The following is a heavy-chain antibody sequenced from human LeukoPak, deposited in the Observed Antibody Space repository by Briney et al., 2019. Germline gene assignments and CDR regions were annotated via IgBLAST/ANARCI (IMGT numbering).Heavy chain of an antibody. J-gene: IGHJ4*02. V-gene: IGHV3-7*05. CDR3: ARFRSYNFDY. D-gene: IGHD1-26*01. CDR2: MNQAGSEK. Sequence: GGSLRLSCAASGFTFSSYWMSWVRQAPGKGLEWVANMNQAGSEKYYVDSVKGRFTISRDNAKNSLYLQMISLRAEDTAVYYCARFRSYNFDYSGQGTLVTVSS. CDR1: GFTFSSYW.